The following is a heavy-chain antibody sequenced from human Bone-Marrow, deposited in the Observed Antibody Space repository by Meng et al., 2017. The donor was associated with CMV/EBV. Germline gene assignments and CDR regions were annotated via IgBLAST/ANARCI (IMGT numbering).Heavy chain of an antibody. J-gene: IGHJ6*02. CDR3: ARGGDDYGDSNEDYGMDV. CDR2: TYYSGST. Sequence: SETLSLTCTVSGDSMNSYCWTWIRQSPGKGLEWIGYTYYSGSTNYNPSLKSRVTISVDTSKNQFSLKLSSVTAADTAVYYCARGGDDYGDSNEDYGMDVWGQGTTVTVSS. D-gene: IGHD4-17*01. CDR1: GDSMNSYC. V-gene: IGHV4-59*01.